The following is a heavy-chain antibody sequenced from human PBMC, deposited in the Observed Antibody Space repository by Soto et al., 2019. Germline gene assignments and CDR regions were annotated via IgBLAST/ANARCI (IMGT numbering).Heavy chain of an antibody. V-gene: IGHV3-30*18. CDR3: AKPDPYSSGWYVFWENAEYFQH. J-gene: IGHJ1*01. CDR1: GFTFSSYG. Sequence: PGGSLRLSCAASGFTFSSYGMHWVRQAPGKWLEWVAVISYDGSNKYYADSVKGRFTISRDNSKNTLYLQMNSLRAEDTAVYYCAKPDPYSSGWYVFWENAEYFQHWGQGTLVTVSS. D-gene: IGHD6-19*01. CDR2: ISYDGSNK.